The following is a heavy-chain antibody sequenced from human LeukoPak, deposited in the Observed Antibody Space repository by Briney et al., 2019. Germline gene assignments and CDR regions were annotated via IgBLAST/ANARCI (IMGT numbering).Heavy chain of an antibody. V-gene: IGHV1-46*01. Sequence: ASVKVSCKASGYTFTSYYMHWVRQAPGQGLEWMGIINPSGGSTSYAQKFQGRVTMTRDMSTSTVYMELSSLRSEDTAVYYCARDASSLWRLDPWGQGTLVTVSS. CDR1: GYTFTSYY. D-gene: IGHD6-13*01. CDR2: INPSGGST. CDR3: ARDASSLWRLDP. J-gene: IGHJ5*02.